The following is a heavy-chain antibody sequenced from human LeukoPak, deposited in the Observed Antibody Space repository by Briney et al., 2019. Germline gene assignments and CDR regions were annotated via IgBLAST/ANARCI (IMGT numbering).Heavy chain of an antibody. CDR1: GGSISSRSYY. D-gene: IGHD3-10*01. CDR2: VNYSGKT. CDR3: ARDPRYGSDPFQVDY. J-gene: IGHJ4*02. Sequence: KPSETLSLTCTVSGGSISSRSYYWAWTRQPPGKGLEWIGSVNYSGKTYYNSSLKSRVTISVDTSRNQFSLKLSSVTAADTAVYYCARDPRYGSDPFQVDYWGQGTLVTVSS. V-gene: IGHV4-39*07.